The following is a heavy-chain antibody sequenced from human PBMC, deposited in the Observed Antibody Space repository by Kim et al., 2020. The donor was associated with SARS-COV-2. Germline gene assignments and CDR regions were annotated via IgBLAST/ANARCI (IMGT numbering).Heavy chain of an antibody. CDR3: AKDHYDSSGYYNEGY. Sequence: ETVQGRLTISREKSTTTLYLQMNSLRAEDTAVYYCAKDHYDSSGYYNEGYWGQGTLVTVSS. D-gene: IGHD3-22*01. J-gene: IGHJ4*02. V-gene: IGHV3-23*01.